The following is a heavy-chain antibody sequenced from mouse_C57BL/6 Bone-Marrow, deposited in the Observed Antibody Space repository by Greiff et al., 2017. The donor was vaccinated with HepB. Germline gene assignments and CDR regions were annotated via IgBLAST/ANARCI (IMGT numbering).Heavy chain of an antibody. CDR1: GYTFTGYW. Sequence: QVQLQQSGAELMKPGASVKLSCKATGYTFTGYWIEWVKQRPGHGLEWIGEILPGSGSTNYTEKFKGKATFTADTSSNTAYMQRSSLTTEDSAIYYCARGRDYGWYFDVWGTGTTVTVS. CDR3: ARGRDYGWYFDV. J-gene: IGHJ1*03. CDR2: ILPGSGST. D-gene: IGHD2-4*01. V-gene: IGHV1-9*01.